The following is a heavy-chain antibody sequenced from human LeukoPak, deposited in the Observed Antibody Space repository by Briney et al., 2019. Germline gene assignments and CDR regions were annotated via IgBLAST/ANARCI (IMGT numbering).Heavy chain of an antibody. J-gene: IGHJ5*02. Sequence: GASVKVSCKASGYTFTGYYMHWVRQAPGQGIEWMGWINPNSGGTNNAQKFQGRVTMTRDTSTSTAYMALSRLRSEDTAVYYCARAPGLASCGGGGCYWFATWAREPWSPSPQ. CDR1: GYTFTGYY. CDR3: ARAPGLASCGGGGCYWFAT. CDR2: INPNSGGT. V-gene: IGHV1-2*02. D-gene: IGHD2-15*01.